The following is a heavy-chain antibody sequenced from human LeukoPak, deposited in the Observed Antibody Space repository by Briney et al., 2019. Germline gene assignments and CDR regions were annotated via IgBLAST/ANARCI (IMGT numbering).Heavy chain of an antibody. Sequence: GGSLRLSCVASGFTFSTYWMHWVRKVPGQGLVLVSHIHTDGRSTSYADSVKGRFTISRDNAKNTLYLQMNSLRVEDTAVYYCARDLYDSSGYAYWGQGTLVTVSS. CDR2: IHTDGRST. D-gene: IGHD3-22*01. J-gene: IGHJ4*02. V-gene: IGHV3-74*01. CDR3: ARDLYDSSGYAY. CDR1: GFTFSTYW.